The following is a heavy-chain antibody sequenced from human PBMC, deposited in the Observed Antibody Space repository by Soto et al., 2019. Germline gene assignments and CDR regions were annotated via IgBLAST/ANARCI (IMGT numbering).Heavy chain of an antibody. V-gene: IGHV4-59*01. Sequence: QVQLQESGPGLVKPSETLSLTCTVSGGSISSYYWSWIRQPPGKGLEWIGYIYYSGSTNYNPSLKSRVTISVDTSKNQFSLKLSSVTAADTAVYYCARGRLLWFGESELFIDYWGQGTLVTVSS. CDR1: GGSISSYY. J-gene: IGHJ4*02. CDR2: IYYSGST. CDR3: ARGRLLWFGESELFIDY. D-gene: IGHD3-10*01.